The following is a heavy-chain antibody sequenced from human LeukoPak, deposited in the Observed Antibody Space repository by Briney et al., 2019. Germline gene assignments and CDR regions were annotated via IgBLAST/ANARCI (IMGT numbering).Heavy chain of an antibody. CDR1: GYTFTSYA. CDR2: INAGNGNT. J-gene: IGHJ6*03. Sequence: ASVKVSCKASGYTFTSYAMHWVRQAPGQRLEWTGWINAGNGNTKYSQEFQGRVTMTTDTSTSTAYMELRSLRSDDTALYYCARAGRDFGSSRYYYYYMDVWGKGTTVTVSS. V-gene: IGHV1-3*01. D-gene: IGHD2-15*01. CDR3: ARAGRDFGSSRYYYYYMDV.